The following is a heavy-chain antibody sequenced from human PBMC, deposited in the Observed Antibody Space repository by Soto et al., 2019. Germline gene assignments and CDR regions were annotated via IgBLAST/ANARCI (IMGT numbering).Heavy chain of an antibody. Sequence: GASVKVSCKASGYTFTSYGISWVRQAPGQGLEWMGWISAYNGNTNYAQKLQGRVTMTTDTSTSTAYMELRSLRSDDTAVYYCARGTRVAAAGTYSDYWGQGTLVTVSS. CDR1: GYTFTSYG. CDR2: ISAYNGNT. V-gene: IGHV1-18*01. J-gene: IGHJ4*02. CDR3: ARGTRVAAAGTYSDY. D-gene: IGHD6-13*01.